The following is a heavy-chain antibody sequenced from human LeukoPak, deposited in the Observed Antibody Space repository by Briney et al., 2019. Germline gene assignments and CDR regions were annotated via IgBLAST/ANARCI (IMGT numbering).Heavy chain of an antibody. CDR3: ARAIGYCSSTICYGRNWFDP. D-gene: IGHD2-2*01. CDR2: ISYDGRNI. V-gene: IGHV3-30*04. CDR1: GFTFSTYA. Sequence: GGSLRLSCAASGFTFSTYAIHWVRQAPGKGLEGVALISYDGRNIYYADSVKGRFTISRDNSKNTLYLQMNNLRTEDTAVYYCARAIGYCSSTICYGRNWFDPWGQGTLVTVSS. J-gene: IGHJ5*02.